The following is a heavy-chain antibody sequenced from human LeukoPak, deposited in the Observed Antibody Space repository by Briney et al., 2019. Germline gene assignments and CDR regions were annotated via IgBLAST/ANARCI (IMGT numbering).Heavy chain of an antibody. D-gene: IGHD3-22*01. J-gene: IGHJ6*03. CDR3: ARDLHYYDSSAHYAHYYMDV. V-gene: IGHV4-4*07. CDR1: GGSISKYY. Sequence: PSETLSLTRTVSGGSISKYYWSWIRQPAGKGLEWIGRIYTSGSTNYNPSLKSRVTMSVDTSKNQFSLKLSSVTAADTAVYYCARDLHYYDSSAHYAHYYMDVWGKGTTVTVSS. CDR2: IYTSGST.